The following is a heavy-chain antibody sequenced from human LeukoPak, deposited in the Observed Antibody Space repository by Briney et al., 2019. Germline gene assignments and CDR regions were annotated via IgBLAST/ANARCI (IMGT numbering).Heavy chain of an antibody. Sequence: ASVKVSCKASGYTFTSYDINWMRQATGQGLEWMGWMNPNSSNTGYAQKFQGRVTITRNTSISTAYMELSSMRSEDTAVYYCARSRYCTNGVCYKGNWFDPWGQGTLVTVSS. CDR3: ARSRYCTNGVCYKGNWFDP. J-gene: IGHJ5*02. CDR1: GYTFTSYD. D-gene: IGHD2-8*01. CDR2: MNPNSSNT. V-gene: IGHV1-8*03.